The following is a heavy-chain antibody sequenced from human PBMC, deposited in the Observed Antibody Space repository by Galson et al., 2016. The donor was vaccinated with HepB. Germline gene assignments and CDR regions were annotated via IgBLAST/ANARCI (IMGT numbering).Heavy chain of an antibody. CDR1: GGSIRSGDYY. Sequence: SETLSLTCTVSGGSIRSGDYYWSWIRQSTGKGLEYIGYISYSGTTNYNPSFKSRVTITVDTSKNQFSVRLTSVTAADTAIYYCARVGDTPRDDCFDMWGRGTMVTVSS. D-gene: IGHD5-18*01. J-gene: IGHJ3*02. CDR3: ARVGDTPRDDCFDM. CDR2: ISYSGTT. V-gene: IGHV4-61*08.